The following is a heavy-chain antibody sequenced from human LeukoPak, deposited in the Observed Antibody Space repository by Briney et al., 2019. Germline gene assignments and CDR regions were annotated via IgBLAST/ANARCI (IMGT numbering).Heavy chain of an antibody. CDR2: IYYTGTT. CDR3: ARHVGGSGNSDDFDI. D-gene: IGHD3-10*01. J-gene: IGHJ3*02. CDR1: GDSISCRYY. Sequence: SETLSLTCSVSGDSISCRYYWAWIRQPPGKGLEWIGTIYYTGTTYYNPSLRSRLTISVDTSKNQFSLKLTSVTAADTAVYYCARHVGGSGNSDDFDIWGQGTLVTVSS. V-gene: IGHV4-39*01.